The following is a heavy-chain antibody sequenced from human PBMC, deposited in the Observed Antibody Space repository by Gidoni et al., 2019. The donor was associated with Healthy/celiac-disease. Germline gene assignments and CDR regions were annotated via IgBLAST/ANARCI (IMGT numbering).Heavy chain of an antibody. Sequence: GRFTISRDNSKNTLYLQMNSLRAEDTAVYYCARELLLDLGPSIDYWGQGTLVTVSS. J-gene: IGHJ4*02. CDR3: ARELLLDLGPSIDY. D-gene: IGHD3-16*01. V-gene: IGHV3-30*01.